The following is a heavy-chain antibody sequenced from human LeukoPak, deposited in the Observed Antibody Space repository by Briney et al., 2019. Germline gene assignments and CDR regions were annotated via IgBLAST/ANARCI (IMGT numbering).Heavy chain of an antibody. V-gene: IGHV4-59*01. CDR2: IYYSGST. Sequence: SETLSLTCTVSGGSISPYYWSWIRQPPGRGLEWIGYIYYSGSTNYNPSLKSRVTISLDTSKNQFSLKLSSVTAADTAVYYCARSTWLLDKWGQGTLVTVSS. D-gene: IGHD3-22*01. CDR3: ARSTWLLDK. CDR1: GGSISPYY. J-gene: IGHJ4*02.